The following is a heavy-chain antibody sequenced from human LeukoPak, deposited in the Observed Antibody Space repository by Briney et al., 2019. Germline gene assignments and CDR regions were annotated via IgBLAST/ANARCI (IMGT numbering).Heavy chain of an antibody. V-gene: IGHV3-21*01. CDR2: ISSSSSYI. J-gene: IGHJ3*02. CDR1: GFTFSSYS. CDR3: ARWEHSSRSAFDI. Sequence: GGSLRLSCAASGFTFSSYSMNWVRQAPGKGLEWVSSISSSSSYIYYADSVKGRFTISRDNAKNSLYLQMNSLRAEDTAVYYCARWEHSSRSAFDIWGQGTMVTVSS. D-gene: IGHD1/OR15-1a*01.